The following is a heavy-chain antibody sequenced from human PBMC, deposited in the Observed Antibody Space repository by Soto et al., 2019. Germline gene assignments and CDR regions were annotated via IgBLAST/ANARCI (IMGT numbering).Heavy chain of an antibody. Sequence: QLQLQESGPGLVKPSETLSLTCTVSGGSISSSSYYWGWIRQPPGKGLEWIGSIYYSGSTYYNPSLTSRVTISVDTSKNQFSLKLSSVTAADTAVYYCARRDYGDYDDAFDIWGQGTMVTVSS. V-gene: IGHV4-39*01. CDR2: IYYSGST. D-gene: IGHD4-17*01. CDR1: GGSISSSSYY. J-gene: IGHJ3*02. CDR3: ARRDYGDYDDAFDI.